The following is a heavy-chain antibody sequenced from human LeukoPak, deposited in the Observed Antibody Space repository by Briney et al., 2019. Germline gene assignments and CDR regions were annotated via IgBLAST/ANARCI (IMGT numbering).Heavy chain of an antibody. CDR3: ARGQIRDTSMRPTNWFDP. CDR2: MNPSGGTT. D-gene: IGHD5-18*01. J-gene: IGHJ5*02. V-gene: IGHV1-46*01. Sequence: ASVKVSCKASGFTFSSYYMQWVRQAPGQGLEWMGTMNPSGGTTSYAQRIQGRVTLTRDMSTSTDYLELSSLRSEDTAVYYCARGQIRDTSMRPTNWFDPWGQGTLVTVSS. CDR1: GFTFSSYY.